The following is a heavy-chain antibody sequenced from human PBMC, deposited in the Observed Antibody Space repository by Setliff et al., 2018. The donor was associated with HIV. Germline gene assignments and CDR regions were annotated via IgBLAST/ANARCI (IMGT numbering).Heavy chain of an antibody. CDR1: GPSLSTGHH. Sequence: SETLSLTCSVSGPSLSTGHHWGWIRQTPEKGLEWIGSSSDSGYTQYTPSLKSRVTIFVDAAKNQFSLKLSSVTTADTAVYYCARATATWLVDNWGQGTLVTVSS. CDR2: SSDSGYT. V-gene: IGHV4-38-2*02. D-gene: IGHD2-15*01. J-gene: IGHJ4*02. CDR3: ARATATWLVDN.